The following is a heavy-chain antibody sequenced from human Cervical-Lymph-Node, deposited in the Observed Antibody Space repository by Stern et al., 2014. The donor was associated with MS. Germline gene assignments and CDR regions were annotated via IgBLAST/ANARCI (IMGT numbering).Heavy chain of an antibody. Sequence: VQLVQSGAEVKKPGSSGKVSCKASGGTFSSYALSWVRQAPGQGLEWKGGIIPIFGTAKYAQRFQGRVTITADASTVDMELSSLRSDDTAVYYCATKVVVVTAAPFGAFDIWGQGTMLTVSS. CDR1: GGTFSSYA. CDR3: ATKVVVVTAAPFGAFDI. CDR2: IIPIFGTA. D-gene: IGHD2-15*01. J-gene: IGHJ3*02. V-gene: IGHV1-69*01.